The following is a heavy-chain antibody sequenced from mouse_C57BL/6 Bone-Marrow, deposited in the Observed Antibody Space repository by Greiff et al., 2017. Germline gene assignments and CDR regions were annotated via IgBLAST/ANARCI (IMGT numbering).Heavy chain of an antibody. J-gene: IGHJ3*01. CDR1: GYTFTSYW. CDR2: IDPSDSYT. V-gene: IGHV1-69*01. CDR3: ARDSNYVWFAY. D-gene: IGHD2-5*01. Sequence: QVQLQQPGAELVMPGASVKLSCKASGYTFTSYWMHWVKQRPGQGLEWIGEIDPSDSYTNYNQKFKGKSTLTVDKSSSTAYMQLSSLTSEYSAVDYCARDSNYVWFAYWGQGTLVTVSA.